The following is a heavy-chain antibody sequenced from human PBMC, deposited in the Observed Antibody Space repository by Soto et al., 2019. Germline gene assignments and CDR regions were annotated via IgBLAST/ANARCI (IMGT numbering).Heavy chain of an antibody. J-gene: IGHJ4*02. D-gene: IGHD6-13*01. Sequence: QVQLVQSGAEEKKPGASVKVSCKASGYTFTSYAMHWVRQAPGQRLEWMGWINAGNGNTKYSQKFQGRVTITRDTSASPAYMGLSSLRSEDTYLYYCGRDLEAADYWGQGTLVTVSS. CDR3: GRDLEAADY. CDR2: INAGNGNT. CDR1: GYTFTSYA. V-gene: IGHV1-3*05.